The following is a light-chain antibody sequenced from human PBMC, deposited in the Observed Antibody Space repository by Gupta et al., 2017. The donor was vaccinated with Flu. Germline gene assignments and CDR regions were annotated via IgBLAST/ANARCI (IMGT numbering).Light chain of an antibody. V-gene: IGLV2-23*02. CDR3: CSYAGASALV. CDR2: DVT. Sequence: SITISCTGTSSDVGNYNLVSWYQQHPDKAPKLMIYDVTQRPSGVSHRFSGSKSGNTASLTISGLQAEDEASYFCCSYAGASALVFGRGTKVTVL. J-gene: IGLJ2*01. CDR1: SSDVGNYNL.